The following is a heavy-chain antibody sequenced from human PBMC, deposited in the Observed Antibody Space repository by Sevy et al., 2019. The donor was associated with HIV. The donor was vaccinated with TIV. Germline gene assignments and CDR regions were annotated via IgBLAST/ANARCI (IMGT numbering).Heavy chain of an antibody. V-gene: IGHV3-30-3*01. CDR3: ARADYGDYSGESDY. J-gene: IGHJ4*02. CDR1: GITFSSHA. CDR2: ISYAGSNK. Sequence: GGSLRLSCPASGITFSSHAMHWVRQAPGKGLEWVTIISYAGSNKYYADSVKGRFTISRDNSKNTLYLQMNSLRAEDTAVYYCARADYGDYSGESDYWGQGTLVTVSS. D-gene: IGHD4-17*01.